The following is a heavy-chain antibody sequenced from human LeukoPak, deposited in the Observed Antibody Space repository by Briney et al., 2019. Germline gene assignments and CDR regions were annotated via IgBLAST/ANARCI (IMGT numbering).Heavy chain of an antibody. CDR1: GFTLTELS. CDR3: ARGEHGSLFYYYYYMDV. J-gene: IGHJ6*03. Sequence: ASVKVSCKVSGFTLTELSMHWVRQAPGKGLEWMGGFDLEDGAANYAQKFQGRVTITTDESTSTAYMELSSLRSEDTAVYYCARGEHGSLFYYYYYMDVWGKGTTVTVSS. V-gene: IGHV1-24*01. D-gene: IGHD1-26*01. CDR2: FDLEDGAA.